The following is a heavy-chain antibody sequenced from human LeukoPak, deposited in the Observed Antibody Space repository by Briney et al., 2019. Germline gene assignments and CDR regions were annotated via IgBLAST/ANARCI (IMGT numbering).Heavy chain of an antibody. D-gene: IGHD3-10*01. Sequence: SETLSLTCTVSGYSISSGYYWGWIRQPPGKGLEWIGSIYHSGSTYYNPSLKSRVTISVDTSKNQFSLKLSSVTAADTAVYYCARDRSNYYGSGSYYMGYYYYMDVWGKGTTVTVSS. CDR2: IYHSGST. CDR3: ARDRSNYYGSGSYYMGYYYYMDV. CDR1: GYSISSGYY. V-gene: IGHV4-38-2*02. J-gene: IGHJ6*03.